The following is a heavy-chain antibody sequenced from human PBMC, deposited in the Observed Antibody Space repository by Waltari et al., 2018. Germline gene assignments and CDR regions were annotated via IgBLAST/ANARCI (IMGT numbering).Heavy chain of an antibody. CDR3: LNYDFDS. CDR1: GFNFSHSF. CDR2: INNDGSIV. V-gene: IGHV3-74*01. D-gene: IGHD1-7*01. J-gene: IGHJ4*02. Sequence: DVQVVESGGGLGRPGGSLRISGIGAGFNFSHSFNHWVRQAPGEGPVLVARINNDGSIVNYADSVKGRFSISRDNAKSTVYLQMNNLRGEDTALYHCLNYDFDSWGQGTLVTVSS.